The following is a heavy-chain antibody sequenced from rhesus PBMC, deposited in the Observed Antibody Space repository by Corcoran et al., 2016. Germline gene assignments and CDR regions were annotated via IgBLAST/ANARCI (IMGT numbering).Heavy chain of an antibody. V-gene: IGHV4-169*02. CDR1: GGSISSSY. CDR3: ARDLTYSSGWYGFDY. J-gene: IGHJ4*01. D-gene: IGHD6-31*01. CDR2: IYGSGSRP. Sequence: QLQLQESGPGLVKPSETLSVTCAVSGGSISSSYWSWHRQAPGKGLEWIGYIYGSGSRPNYNPSLKSRVTLSVDTSKNQLSLKLSSVTTADTAVYYCARDLTYSSGWYGFDYWGQGVLVTVSS.